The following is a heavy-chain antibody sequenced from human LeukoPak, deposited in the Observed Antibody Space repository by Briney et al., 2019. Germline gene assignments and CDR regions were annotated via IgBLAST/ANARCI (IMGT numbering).Heavy chain of an antibody. D-gene: IGHD3-10*01. Sequence: ASVKVSCKVSGYTFTSYGISWVRQAPGQGLEWMGWISACIGNTNYAQKLQGRVTMTTDTSTSTAYMELRSLRSDDTAVYYCARDRGCLYGSGSYCWFDPWGQGTLVTVSS. J-gene: IGHJ5*02. CDR2: ISACIGNT. CDR3: ARDRGCLYGSGSYCWFDP. CDR1: GYTFTSYG. V-gene: IGHV1-18*04.